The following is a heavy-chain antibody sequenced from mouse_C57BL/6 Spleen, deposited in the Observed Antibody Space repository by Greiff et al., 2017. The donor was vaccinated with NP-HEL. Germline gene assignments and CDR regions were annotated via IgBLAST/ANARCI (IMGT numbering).Heavy chain of an antibody. CDR1: GYAFTSYW. Sequence: ESGAELVKPGASVKLSCKASGYAFTSYWMNWVKQRPGKGLEWIGQICPGDGDTNYNGKFKGKSTLTADKSSSTAYMQLISLTSEDSAVYFCARSDGYNCGYFDYWGQGTTLTVSS. CDR3: ARSDGYNCGYFDY. CDR2: ICPGDGDT. V-gene: IGHV1-80*01. J-gene: IGHJ2*01. D-gene: IGHD2-3*01.